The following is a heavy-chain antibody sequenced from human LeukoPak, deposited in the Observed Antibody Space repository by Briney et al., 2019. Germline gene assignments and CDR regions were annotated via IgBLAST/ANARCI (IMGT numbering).Heavy chain of an antibody. CDR1: GGSISSSSYY. CDR3: ARQSNYYDSSGYYGEIDY. J-gene: IGHJ4*02. Sequence: SETLSLTCTVSGGSISSSSYYWGWIRQPPGKGLEWIGSIYYSGSTYYNPSLKSQVTISVDTSKNQFSLKLSSVTAADTAVYYCARQSNYYDSSGYYGEIDYWGQGTLVTVSS. V-gene: IGHV4-39*07. D-gene: IGHD3-22*01. CDR2: IYYSGST.